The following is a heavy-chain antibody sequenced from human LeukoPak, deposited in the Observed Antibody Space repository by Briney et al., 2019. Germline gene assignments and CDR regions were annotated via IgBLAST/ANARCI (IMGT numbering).Heavy chain of an antibody. Sequence: GGSLRLSCAASGFTFSDYYMSWIRQAPGKGLEWVSYINSSGSTIYYADSVKGRFTISRDNAKNSLYRQRNSLRAGDTAVYYCARGGIPVTGIDEVDYWGQGTLVTVSS. CDR2: INSSGSTI. V-gene: IGHV3-11*04. J-gene: IGHJ4*02. D-gene: IGHD2-21*02. CDR3: ARGGIPVTGIDEVDY. CDR1: GFTFSDYY.